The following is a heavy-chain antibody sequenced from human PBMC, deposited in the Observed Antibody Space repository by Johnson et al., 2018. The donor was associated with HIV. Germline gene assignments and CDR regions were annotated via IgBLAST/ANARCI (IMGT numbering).Heavy chain of an antibody. CDR2: ISGSGGST. CDR1: GVTFSSYA. Sequence: VQPVESGGGVVQPEGSLRRSCSASGVTFSSYAMSWVRQAPGKGLEWVSAISGSGGSTYYADSVKCRFTISRDNSKNTLYLQMNSLRAEDTAVYYCARVSDDYGGNPAAWGAFDVWGQGTMVTVSS. D-gene: IGHD4-23*01. J-gene: IGHJ3*01. CDR3: ARVSDDYGGNPAAWGAFDV. V-gene: IGHV3-23*04.